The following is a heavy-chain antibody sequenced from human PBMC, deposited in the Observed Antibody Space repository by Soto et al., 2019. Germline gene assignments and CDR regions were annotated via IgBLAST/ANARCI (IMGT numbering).Heavy chain of an antibody. Sequence: ASMKGSRKASGFTFTSYGISWVRPAPGQGLEWMGWISAYNGNTNFAQKFEDRVTMTTATSTNTVFLELRSLKSDDTAIYYCARDRLRGYDSSGFYSWGQGTMVTVSS. V-gene: IGHV1-18*01. D-gene: IGHD3-22*01. CDR2: ISAYNGNT. CDR1: GFTFTSYG. CDR3: ARDRLRGYDSSGFYS. J-gene: IGHJ4*02.